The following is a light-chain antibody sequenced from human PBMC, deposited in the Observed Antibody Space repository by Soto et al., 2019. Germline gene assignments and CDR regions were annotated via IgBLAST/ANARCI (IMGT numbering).Light chain of an antibody. J-gene: IGLJ1*01. CDR2: DVS. CDR3: SSYTSSSTHV. Sequence: QPVLTQPASVSGSPGQSITISCTGTRSDVGAYNFVSWYQQHPGKVPKLMIFDVSSRPSGVSDRFSGSKSGNTASLTISGLQAEDEGDYYCSSYTSSSTHVFGSGTKDTVL. CDR1: RSDVGAYNF. V-gene: IGLV2-14*03.